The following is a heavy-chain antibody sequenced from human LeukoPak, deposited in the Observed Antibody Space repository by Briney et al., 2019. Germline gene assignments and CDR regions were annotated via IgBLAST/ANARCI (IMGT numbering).Heavy chain of an antibody. CDR3: ARDLGYCTGGVCYRELDY. CDR1: GGSISSSSYY. V-gene: IGHV4-39*02. Sequence: SETLSLTCTVSGGSISSSSYYWGWIRQPAGEVLEWIGSIYYSGSTYYNPSLKSRVTISVDTSKNQFSLKLSSVTAADTAVYYCARDLGYCTGGVCYRELDYWGQGTLVTVSS. D-gene: IGHD2-8*02. CDR2: IYYSGST. J-gene: IGHJ4*02.